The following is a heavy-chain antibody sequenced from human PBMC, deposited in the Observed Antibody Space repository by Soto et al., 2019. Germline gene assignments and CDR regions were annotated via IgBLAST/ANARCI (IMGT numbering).Heavy chain of an antibody. Sequence: SETLSFTCTVSGGSISSSSFCWGWVRQPPGKGLEWIGSINYSGKTYYSPSLKSRLTISVDTSRNQFSLKLRSVTATDTAVYYCARHVGSGDVLTGYPRYNYYGMDVWGQGTTVTVSS. J-gene: IGHJ6*02. D-gene: IGHD3-9*01. V-gene: IGHV4-39*01. CDR2: INYSGKT. CDR1: GGSISSSSFC. CDR3: ARHVGSGDVLTGYPRYNYYGMDV.